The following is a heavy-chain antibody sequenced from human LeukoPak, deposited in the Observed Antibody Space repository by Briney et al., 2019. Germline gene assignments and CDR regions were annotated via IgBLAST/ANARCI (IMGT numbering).Heavy chain of an antibody. J-gene: IGHJ4*02. CDR2: ISSSSSFK. CDR1: GFTFSSYS. D-gene: IGHD6-19*01. V-gene: IGHV3-21*01. Sequence: GGSLRLSCVASGFTFSSYSMNWVHQAPGKGLERVSSISSSSSFKYYTDSVKGRFTITRDNAKNSLYLQMNSLRAEDTAVYYCARSAAGAYYCRQGTLVTVSS. CDR3: ARSAAGAYY.